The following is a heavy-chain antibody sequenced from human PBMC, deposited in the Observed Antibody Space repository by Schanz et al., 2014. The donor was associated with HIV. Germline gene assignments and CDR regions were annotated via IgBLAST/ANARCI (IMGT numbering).Heavy chain of an antibody. Sequence: QVQLVESGGGVVQPGRSLRLSCAASGFTFSSYGMHWVRQAPGKGLEWVAVISYDGSNKYYADSVKGRFTISRDNSKNTLYLQMNSLRAEDTAVYYCAKDLGSSGWYENYYGMDVGGQGTTGTVSS. CDR1: GFTFSSYG. CDR2: ISYDGSNK. J-gene: IGHJ6*02. CDR3: AKDLGSSGWYENYYGMDV. D-gene: IGHD6-19*01. V-gene: IGHV3-30*18.